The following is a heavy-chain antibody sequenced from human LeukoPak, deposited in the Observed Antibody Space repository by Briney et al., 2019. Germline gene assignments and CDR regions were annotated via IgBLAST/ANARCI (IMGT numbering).Heavy chain of an antibody. CDR2: ISSSSSYI. CDR1: GFTFSSYS. D-gene: IGHD6-6*01. Sequence: PGGSLRLSCAASGFTFSSYSMNWVRQAPGKGLEWVSSISSSSSYIYYADSVKGRFTISRDNAKNSLYLQMNSLRAEDTAVHYCAREEYSSYYYYGMDVWGQGTTVTVSS. J-gene: IGHJ6*02. CDR3: AREEYSSYYYYGMDV. V-gene: IGHV3-21*01.